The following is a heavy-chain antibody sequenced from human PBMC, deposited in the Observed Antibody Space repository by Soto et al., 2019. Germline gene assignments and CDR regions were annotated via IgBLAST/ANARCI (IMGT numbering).Heavy chain of an antibody. CDR1: GGSISSGGYY. J-gene: IGHJ5*02. D-gene: IGHD6-6*01. V-gene: IGHV4-31*03. CDR2: IYYSGRT. CDR3: ARGSFSSSSSWFDP. Sequence: SETLSLTCTVSGGSISSGGYYWSWIRQHPGKGLEWIGYIYYSGRTYYNPSLHSRVSIAVDTTENQFSLKLTSVTAADTSVYYCARGSFSSSSSWFDPWGRGTLVTVS.